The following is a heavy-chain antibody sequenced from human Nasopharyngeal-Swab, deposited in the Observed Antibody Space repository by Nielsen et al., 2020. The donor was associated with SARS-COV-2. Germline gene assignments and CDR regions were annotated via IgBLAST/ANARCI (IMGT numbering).Heavy chain of an antibody. CDR1: GFTFSGSA. J-gene: IGHJ6*02. CDR2: IRSKANSYAT. Sequence: GESLKISCAASGFTFSGSAMHWVRQASGKGLEWVGRIRSKANSYATAYAASVKGRFTISRDDSKNTAYLQMNSLKTEDTAVYYCTSPGREGDDYYGMDVWGQGTTVTVSS. CDR3: TSPGREGDDYYGMDV. D-gene: IGHD5-24*01. V-gene: IGHV3-73*01.